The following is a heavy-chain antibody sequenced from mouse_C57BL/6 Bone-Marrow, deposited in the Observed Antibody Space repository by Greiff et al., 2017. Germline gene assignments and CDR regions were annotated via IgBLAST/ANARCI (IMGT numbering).Heavy chain of an antibody. CDR3: ARRYYDY. J-gene: IGHJ2*01. Sequence: EVKLVESGGGLVKPGGSLKLSCAASGFTFSDYGMHWVRQAPEKGLEWVAYISSGSSTIYYADTVKGRFTISRDNANNTLFVQMTSLRSEDTAMYYCARRYYDYWGQGTTLTVSS. V-gene: IGHV5-17*01. CDR1: GFTFSDYG. CDR2: ISSGSSTI. D-gene: IGHD1-1*01.